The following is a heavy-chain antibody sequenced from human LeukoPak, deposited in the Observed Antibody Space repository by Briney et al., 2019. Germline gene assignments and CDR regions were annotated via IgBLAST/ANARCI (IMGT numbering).Heavy chain of an antibody. CDR2: ISWNSGSI. J-gene: IGHJ4*02. D-gene: IGHD1-26*01. CDR1: GFTFDDYA. CDR3: AKDRVWELRGGSDY. V-gene: IGHV3-9*01. Sequence: GGSLRLSCAASGFTFDDYAMHWVRQAPGKGLEWVSGISWNSGSIGYADSVKGRFTISRDNAKNSLYLQMNSLRAEDTALYYCAKDRVWELRGGSDYWGQGTLVTVSS.